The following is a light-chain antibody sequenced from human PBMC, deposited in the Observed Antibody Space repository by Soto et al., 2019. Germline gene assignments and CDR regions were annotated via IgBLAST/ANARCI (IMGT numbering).Light chain of an antibody. J-gene: IGKJ5*01. V-gene: IGKV3-20*01. CDR1: QSVSSSY. Sequence: VLTQSLGTLSLYPGERATLSCRASQSVSSSYLAWYQQKPGQAPRLLIYGASSRATGIPDRFSGSGSGTDFTLTISRLEPEDFATYYCQQSYITPYTFGQGTRLEIK. CDR3: QQSYITPYT. CDR2: GAS.